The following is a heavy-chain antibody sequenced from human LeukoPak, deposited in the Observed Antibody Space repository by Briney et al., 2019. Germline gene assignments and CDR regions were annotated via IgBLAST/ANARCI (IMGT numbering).Heavy chain of an antibody. CDR2: ISYDGSNK. V-gene: IGHV3-30*01. J-gene: IGHJ3*02. CDR1: GFTFSSYA. CDR3: AREGHDDAFDI. Sequence: GGSLRLSCAASGFTFSSYAMHWVRQAPGQGLEWVAVISYDGSNKYYADSVKGRFTISRDNSKNTLYLQMNSLRAEDTAVYYCAREGHDDAFDIWGQGTMVTVSS.